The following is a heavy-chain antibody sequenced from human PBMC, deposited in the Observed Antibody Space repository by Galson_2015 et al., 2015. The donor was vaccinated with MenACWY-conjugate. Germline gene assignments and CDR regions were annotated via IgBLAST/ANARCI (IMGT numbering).Heavy chain of an antibody. Sequence: SLRISCAASGFTFNNYWMHRVRQPPGTGLEWISYIKADGSFSNYADSVKGRFTISTDNAKNMVYLQMDGLGDEDTAVYFCARDNNWSFDSWGQGTLVTVSS. J-gene: IGHJ4*02. V-gene: IGHV3-74*01. CDR3: ARDNNWSFDS. D-gene: IGHD1-1*01. CDR1: GFTFNNYW. CDR2: IKADGSFS.